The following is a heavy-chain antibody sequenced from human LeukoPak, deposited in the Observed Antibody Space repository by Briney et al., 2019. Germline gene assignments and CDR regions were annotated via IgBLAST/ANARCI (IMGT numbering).Heavy chain of an antibody. D-gene: IGHD4-23*01. Sequence: GASVKVSCKASGGTFSSYAISWVRQAPGQGLEWMGWISAYNGNTNYAQKLQGRVTMTADTSTSTAYMELRSLRSDDTAVYYCARRTDYGGNKYYYYYYMDVRGKGTTVTVSS. J-gene: IGHJ6*03. CDR2: ISAYNGNT. CDR1: GGTFSSYA. V-gene: IGHV1-18*01. CDR3: ARRTDYGGNKYYYYYYMDV.